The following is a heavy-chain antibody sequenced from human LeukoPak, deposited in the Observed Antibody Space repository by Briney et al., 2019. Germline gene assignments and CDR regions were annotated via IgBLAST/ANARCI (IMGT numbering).Heavy chain of an antibody. Sequence: GGSLRLSCAASGFTFSSYGMHWVRQATGKGLEWVSGIATTGDTYYLESVKGRFTISRENAKNSLYLQMNSLRAGDTAVYYCARGAEIGFDPWGQGTLVTVSS. CDR1: GFTFSSYG. D-gene: IGHD3-22*01. J-gene: IGHJ5*02. CDR3: ARGAEIGFDP. CDR2: IATTGDT. V-gene: IGHV3-13*01.